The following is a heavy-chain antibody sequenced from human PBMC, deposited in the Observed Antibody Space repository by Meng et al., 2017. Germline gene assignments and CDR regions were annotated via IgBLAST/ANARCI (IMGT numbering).Heavy chain of an antibody. CDR1: GFTFSSYS. CDR3: AGDGARDSSGYGIDY. J-gene: IGHJ4*02. Sequence: GESLKISCAASGFTFSSYSMNWVRQAPGKGLEWVSSISSSSSYMYYADSVKGRFTISRDNAKNSLYLQMNSLRAEDTAVYYCAGDGARDSSGYGIDYWGQGTLVTVSS. CDR2: ISSSSSYM. V-gene: IGHV3-21*01. D-gene: IGHD3-22*01.